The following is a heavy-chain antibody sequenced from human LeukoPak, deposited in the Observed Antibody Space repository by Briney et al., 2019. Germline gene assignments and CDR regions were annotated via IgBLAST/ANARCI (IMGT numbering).Heavy chain of an antibody. J-gene: IGHJ4*02. Sequence: GGSLRLSCAASGFTFSSYSMNWVRQAPGKGLERVSSISSSSSYIYYADSVKGRFTISRDNAKNSLYLQMNSLRAEDTAVYYCARSGYDFWSGYYEYGIDYWGQGTLVTVSS. CDR2: ISSSSSYI. CDR3: ARSGYDFWSGYYEYGIDY. V-gene: IGHV3-21*01. CDR1: GFTFSSYS. D-gene: IGHD3-3*01.